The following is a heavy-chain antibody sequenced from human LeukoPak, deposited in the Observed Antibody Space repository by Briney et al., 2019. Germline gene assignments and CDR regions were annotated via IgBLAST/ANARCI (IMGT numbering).Heavy chain of an antibody. D-gene: IGHD3-3*01. J-gene: IGHJ3*02. CDR1: GFTFSSYA. V-gene: IGHV3-23*01. CDR3: AKDLGVVTLRVARGPFDI. CDR2: ISGSGGST. Sequence: PGGSLRLSCAASGFTFSSYAMSWVGQAPGKGLEWVSAISGSGGSTYYADSVKGRFTISRDNSKNTLYLQMNSLRAEDTAVYYCAKDLGVVTLRVARGPFDIWGQGTMVTVSS.